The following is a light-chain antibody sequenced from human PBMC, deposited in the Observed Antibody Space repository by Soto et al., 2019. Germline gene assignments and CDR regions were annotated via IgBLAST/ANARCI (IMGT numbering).Light chain of an antibody. V-gene: IGKV1-16*01. CDR2: AAS. J-gene: IGKJ1*01. CDR1: QGISNY. Sequence: EIQITQYPSSLSASVGDRFTITCRASQGISNYLAWFQQKPWKAPKSLIYAASSLESGVPSRFSGSGSGTEFTLTITNLQPDDFATFYCQQYSTFPRTFGQGTKVDIK. CDR3: QQYSTFPRT.